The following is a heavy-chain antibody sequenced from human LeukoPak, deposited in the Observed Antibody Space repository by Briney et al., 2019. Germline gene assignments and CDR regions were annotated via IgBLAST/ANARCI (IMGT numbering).Heavy chain of an antibody. CDR2: IWYDGSNK. D-gene: IGHD3-3*02. V-gene: IGHV3-33*01. CDR1: GFTFSSYG. J-gene: IGHJ4*02. Sequence: GRSLRLSCAASGFTFSSYGMHWVRQAPGKGLEWMAVIWYDGSNKYYADSVKGRFTISRDNSKNTLYLQMNSLRAEDTAVYYCARHLFDYWGQGTLVTVSS. CDR3: ARHLFDY.